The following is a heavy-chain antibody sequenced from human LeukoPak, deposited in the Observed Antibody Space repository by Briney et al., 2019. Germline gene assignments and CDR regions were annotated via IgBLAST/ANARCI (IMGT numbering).Heavy chain of an antibody. Sequence: GRSLRLSCAASGFTFSSYAMHWVRQAPGKGLEWVAAISFDGSNKYYADSVKGRFTISRDNSKNTLYLQMNSLRTEDTAVFFCAREPGGYYDSSGFLDSWGQGTVVTVSS. CDR2: ISFDGSNK. D-gene: IGHD3-22*01. CDR3: AREPGGYYDSSGFLDS. J-gene: IGHJ4*02. V-gene: IGHV3-30*03. CDR1: GFTFSSYA.